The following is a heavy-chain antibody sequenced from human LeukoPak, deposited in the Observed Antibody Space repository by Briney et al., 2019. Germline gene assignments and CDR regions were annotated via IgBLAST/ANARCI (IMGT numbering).Heavy chain of an antibody. CDR1: GGSISSYY. CDR2: IYYSGST. Sequence: SETLSLTCTVSGGSISSYYWSWIRQPPGKGLEWIGYIYYSGSTNYNPSLKSRVTISVDTSKNQFSLKLSSVTAADTAVYYCARELQGYDYVWGSYRWYYFDYWGQGTLVTVSS. J-gene: IGHJ4*02. D-gene: IGHD3-16*02. CDR3: ARELQGYDYVWGSYRWYYFDY. V-gene: IGHV4-59*01.